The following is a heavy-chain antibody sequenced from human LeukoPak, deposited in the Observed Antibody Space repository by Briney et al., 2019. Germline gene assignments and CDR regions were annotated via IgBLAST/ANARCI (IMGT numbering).Heavy chain of an antibody. V-gene: IGHV3-66*01. CDR3: ARATSGPPDY. CDR1: GFTVSSNY. CDR2: IYAGGTM. Sequence: PGRSLRLSCAVSGFTVSSNYMSWVRQAPGKGLEWVSVIYAGGTMYYADSVRGRFIISRDNSKSTMYLQMNSLRAEDTAVYYCARATSGPPDYWGQGTLVTVSS. D-gene: IGHD2-15*01. J-gene: IGHJ4*02.